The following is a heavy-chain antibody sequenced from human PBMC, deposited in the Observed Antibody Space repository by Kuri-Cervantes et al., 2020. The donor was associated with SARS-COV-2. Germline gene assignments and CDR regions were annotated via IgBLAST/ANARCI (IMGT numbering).Heavy chain of an antibody. Sequence: GGSLRLSCAASGFTFSSYAMSWVRQAPGKGLEWVSAISGSGGSTYYADSVKGRFTISRDNSKNTLYLQMKSLRVEDTAIYYCARVKGHSSSWFDSWGQGTRVTVSS. V-gene: IGHV3-23*01. CDR2: ISGSGGST. CDR3: ARVKGHSSSWFDS. D-gene: IGHD6-13*01. CDR1: GFTFSSYA. J-gene: IGHJ5*01.